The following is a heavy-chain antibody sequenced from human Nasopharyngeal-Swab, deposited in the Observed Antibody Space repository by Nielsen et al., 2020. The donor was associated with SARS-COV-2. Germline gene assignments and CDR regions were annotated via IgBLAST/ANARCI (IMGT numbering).Heavy chain of an antibody. CDR2: IRSKAYGGTT. Sequence: VRQMPGKGLEWVGFIRSKAYGGTTEYAASVKGRFTISRDDSKSIAYLQMNSLKTEDTAVYYCTRFQREGITIFGVVYWFDPWGQGTLVTVSS. V-gene: IGHV3-49*02. D-gene: IGHD3-3*01. CDR3: TRFQREGITIFGVVYWFDP. J-gene: IGHJ5*02.